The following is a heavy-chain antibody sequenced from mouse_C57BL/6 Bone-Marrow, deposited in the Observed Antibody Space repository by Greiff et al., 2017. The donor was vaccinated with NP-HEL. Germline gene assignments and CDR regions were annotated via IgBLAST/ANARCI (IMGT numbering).Heavy chain of an antibody. Sequence: QVQLQQSGAELARPGASVKMSCKASGYTFTSYTMHWVKQRPGQGLEWIGYINPSSGYTKYNQKFQDKATFTADKSSSTAYMQLSSLTSEDSAVYYCARSEDYDYWGQGTTLTVSS. D-gene: IGHD2-4*01. J-gene: IGHJ2*01. V-gene: IGHV1-4*01. CDR3: ARSEDYDY. CDR2: INPSSGYT. CDR1: GYTFTSYT.